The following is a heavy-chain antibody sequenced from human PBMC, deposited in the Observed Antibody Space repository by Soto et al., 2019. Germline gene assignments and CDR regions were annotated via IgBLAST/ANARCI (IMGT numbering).Heavy chain of an antibody. CDR3: ARESYYYDSSGYYGDAFDI. V-gene: IGHV3-33*01. J-gene: IGHJ3*02. CDR1: GFTFSSYG. CDR2: IWYDGSNK. Sequence: QVQLVESGGGVVQPGRSLRLSCAASGFTFSSYGMHWVRQAPGKGLEWVAVIWYDGSNKYYADSVKGRFTISRDNSKNTLYLQMNSLRAEDTAVYYCARESYYYDSSGYYGDAFDIWGQGTMVTVSS. D-gene: IGHD3-22*01.